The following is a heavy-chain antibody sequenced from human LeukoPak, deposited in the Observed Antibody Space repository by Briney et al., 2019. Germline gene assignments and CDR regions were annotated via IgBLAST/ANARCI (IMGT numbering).Heavy chain of an antibody. V-gene: IGHV3-21*06. Sequence: GRSLRLSCAASGFTFSSYGMHWVRQAPGKGLEWVSSISSSSSYMYYADSVKGRFTISRDNAKNSLYLQMNSLRAEDTAVYCCARDRDVPAIGMDVWAKGPRSPSP. J-gene: IGHJ6*02. CDR2: ISSSSSYM. CDR3: ARDRDVPAIGMDV. CDR1: GFTFSSYG.